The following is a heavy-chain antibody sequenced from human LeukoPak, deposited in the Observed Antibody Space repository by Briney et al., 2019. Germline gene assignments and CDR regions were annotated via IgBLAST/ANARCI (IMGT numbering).Heavy chain of an antibody. CDR1: GFTFGSYS. CDR2: IGHTGSIT. V-gene: IGHV3-48*04. J-gene: IGHJ1*01. D-gene: IGHD3-10*01. CDR3: VRDGAVVTSGSYPWRYFQY. Sequence: GGSLRLSFAGSGFTFGSYSMNWVRHAPGKGLEWVSYIGHTGSITDYADSVEGRFTISRDNAKNSLYLQMNTLRAEDTAVYYCVRDGAVVTSGSYPWRYFQYWGQGTLVTVSS.